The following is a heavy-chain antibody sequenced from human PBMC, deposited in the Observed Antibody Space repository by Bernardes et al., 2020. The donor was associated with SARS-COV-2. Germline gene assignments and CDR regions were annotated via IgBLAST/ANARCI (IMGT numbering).Heavy chain of an antibody. V-gene: IGHV3-21*01. CDR2: ISSSSSYI. J-gene: IGHJ4*02. Sequence: GGSLRLSCAASGFTFSSYSMNWVRQAPGKGLEWVSSISSSSSYIYYADSVKGRFTISRDNAKNSLYLQMNSLRAEDTAVYYCARDVVRPSRYFDYWGQGTLVTVSS. D-gene: IGHD2-21*01. CDR3: ARDVVRPSRYFDY. CDR1: GFTFSSYS.